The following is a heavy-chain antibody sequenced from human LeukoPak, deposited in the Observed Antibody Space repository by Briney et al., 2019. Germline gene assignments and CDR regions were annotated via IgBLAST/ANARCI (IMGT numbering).Heavy chain of an antibody. V-gene: IGHV1-69*13. CDR3: TTYYYDSRGYYYYYMDV. Sequence: SVKVSCKASGGTFSSYAISWVRQAPGQGLEWMGGIIPIFGTANYAQKFQGRVTITADESTSTAYMELSSLRSEDTAVYYCTTYYYDSRGYYYYYMDVWGKGTTVTVSS. CDR1: GGTFSSYA. CDR2: IIPIFGTA. J-gene: IGHJ6*03. D-gene: IGHD3-22*01.